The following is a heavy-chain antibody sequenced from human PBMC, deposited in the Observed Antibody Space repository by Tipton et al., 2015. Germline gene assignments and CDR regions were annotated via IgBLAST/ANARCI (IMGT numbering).Heavy chain of an antibody. V-gene: IGHV4-31*03. Sequence: TLSLTCTASGDSMSSGTYYWSWIRQHPGKGLEWIGYIYYSGTTYYNPSLKSRLTISLDRSKSHFSLQLTSVTAADTAVYYCARSGDTYIDYWGQGTLVTVSS. CDR3: ARSGDTYIDY. D-gene: IGHD5-18*01. CDR1: GDSMSSGTYY. J-gene: IGHJ4*02. CDR2: IYYSGTT.